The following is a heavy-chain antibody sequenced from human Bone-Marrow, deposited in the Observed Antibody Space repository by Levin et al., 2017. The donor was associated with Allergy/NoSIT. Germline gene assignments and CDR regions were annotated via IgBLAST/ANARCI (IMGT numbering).Heavy chain of an antibody. V-gene: IGHV1-2*02. CDR1: GYTFTDYF. CDR2: INPNSGDT. J-gene: IGHJ3*02. CDR3: ARISSAAFDM. D-gene: IGHD6-19*01. Sequence: VASVKVSCKASGYTFTDYFIHWVRLAPGQWLEWMGWINPNSGDTDSSQNFQGTVTMTRDTSISTAYMEVTSLTSNDTALYYCARISSAAFDMWGQGTVVTVSS.